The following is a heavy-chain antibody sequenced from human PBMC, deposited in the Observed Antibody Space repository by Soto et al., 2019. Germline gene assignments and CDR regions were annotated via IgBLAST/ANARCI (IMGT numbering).Heavy chain of an antibody. Sequence: EVQLLESGGGLVQPGGSLRLSCAASGFTFSSYAMSWVRQAPGKGLAWVSAISGSGGSTYYADSVKGRFTISRDNSNHTLYLKMHSLRAEETAVYYCAKDSSGWYDAFDIWGQGTMVTVSS. CDR2: ISGSGGST. J-gene: IGHJ3*02. V-gene: IGHV3-23*01. CDR1: GFTFSSYA. CDR3: AKDSSGWYDAFDI. D-gene: IGHD6-19*01.